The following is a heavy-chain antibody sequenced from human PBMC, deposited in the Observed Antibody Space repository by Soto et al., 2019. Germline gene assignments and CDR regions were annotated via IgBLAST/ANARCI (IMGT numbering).Heavy chain of an antibody. Sequence: PGGSLRLSCAASGFTLSSYWMHWVRQSPGKGLMWVSRINNDGSSRSYADSVKGRFTISRDNAKNTLYLQVNSLRAEDTAVYYCSRDATTGYSAAGDYWGQGTLVTVSS. CDR1: GFTLSSYW. D-gene: IGHD1-26*01. J-gene: IGHJ4*02. V-gene: IGHV3-74*01. CDR2: INNDGSSR. CDR3: SRDATTGYSAAGDY.